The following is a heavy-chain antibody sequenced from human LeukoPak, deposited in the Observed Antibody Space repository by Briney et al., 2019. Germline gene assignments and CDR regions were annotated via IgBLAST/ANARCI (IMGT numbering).Heavy chain of an antibody. CDR3: ARGGSSWITIFDY. Sequence: PGGSLRLSCAASGFTFSSYAMSWVRQAPGKGLEWVANIKQDGSEKYYVDSVKGRFTISRDNAKNSLDLQMNSLRAEDTAVYYCARGGSSWITIFDYWGQGTLVTVSS. J-gene: IGHJ4*02. D-gene: IGHD6-13*01. V-gene: IGHV3-7*01. CDR1: GFTFSSYA. CDR2: IKQDGSEK.